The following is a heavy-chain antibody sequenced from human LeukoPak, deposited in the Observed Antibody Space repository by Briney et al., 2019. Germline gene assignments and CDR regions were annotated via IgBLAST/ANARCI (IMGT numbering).Heavy chain of an antibody. J-gene: IGHJ2*01. Sequence: ASLKVSCKASAYTFTGYYMHWVRQAPGQGLEWMGWINPNSGGTNYAQKFQGRVTMIRDTSISTAYMELSRLRSDDTAVYYCASGSPSLYCGGDCSSRYFDLWGRGTLVTVSS. CDR2: INPNSGGT. D-gene: IGHD2-21*01. V-gene: IGHV1-2*02. CDR3: ASGSPSLYCGGDCSSRYFDL. CDR1: AYTFTGYY.